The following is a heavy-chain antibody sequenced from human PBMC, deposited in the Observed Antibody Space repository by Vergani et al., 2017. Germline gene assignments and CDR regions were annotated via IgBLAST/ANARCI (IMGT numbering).Heavy chain of an antibody. D-gene: IGHD2-15*01. Sequence: QVQLVQSGAEVKKPGASVKVSCKASGYTFSTYGISWVRQAPGQGLEWMGWISAYNGNTNYPEKFQGRLTMTTDTSTRTAYMELRSLRSDDTAVYYCARDLIENDTYGRSCYWGAGALVTVSS. V-gene: IGHV1-18*01. CDR2: ISAYNGNT. CDR3: ARDLIENDTYGRSCY. CDR1: GYTFSTYG. J-gene: IGHJ1*01.